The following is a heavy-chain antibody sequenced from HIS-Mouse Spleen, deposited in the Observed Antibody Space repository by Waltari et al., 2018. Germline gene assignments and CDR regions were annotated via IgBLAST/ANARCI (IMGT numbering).Heavy chain of an antibody. J-gene: IGHJ3*02. CDR1: GGSISSSSYY. CDR2: IYYSGST. CDR3: ARGYCTNGVCYAFDI. D-gene: IGHD2-8*01. V-gene: IGHV4-39*07. Sequence: QLQLQESGPGLVKPSETLSLTCTVSGGSISSSSYYWGWIRQPPGKGLEWIGSIYYSGSTYYKPSLKSRVTISVDTSKNQFSLKLSSVTAADTAVYYCARGYCTNGVCYAFDIWGQGTMVTVSS.